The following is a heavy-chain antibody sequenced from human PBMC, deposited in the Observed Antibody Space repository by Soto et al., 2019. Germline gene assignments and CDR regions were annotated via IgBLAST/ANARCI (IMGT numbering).Heavy chain of an antibody. D-gene: IGHD2-21*01. Sequence: PGGSLRLPCAASGFTFSSYGMHWVRQAPGKGLEWVAVIWYDGSNKYYADSVKGRFTISRDNSKNTLYLQMNSLRAEDTAVYYCARQGVALELDIWGQGTLVTVSS. CDR2: IWYDGSNK. CDR3: ARQGVALELDI. J-gene: IGHJ4*02. CDR1: GFTFSSYG. V-gene: IGHV3-33*01.